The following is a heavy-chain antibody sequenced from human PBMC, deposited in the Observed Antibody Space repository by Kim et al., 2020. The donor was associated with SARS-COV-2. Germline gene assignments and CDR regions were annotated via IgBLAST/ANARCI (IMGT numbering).Heavy chain of an antibody. CDR3: ARVLTSGWSYFDY. V-gene: IGHV3-21*01. Sequence: YANSRKGRFTTSRDNAKASLYPQMNSLRAEETAVYYCARVLTSGWSYFDYWGQGTLVTVSS. J-gene: IGHJ4*02. D-gene: IGHD6-19*01.